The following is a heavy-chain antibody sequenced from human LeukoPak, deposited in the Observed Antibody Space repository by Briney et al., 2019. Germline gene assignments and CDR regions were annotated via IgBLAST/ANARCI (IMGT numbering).Heavy chain of an antibody. CDR2: IYSGGST. V-gene: IGHV3-53*05. CDR3: ARAGVLEWSLSDAFDI. CDR1: GFTVSSNY. J-gene: IGHJ3*02. Sequence: GGSLRLSCAASGFTVSSNYMRWVRQAPGKGLESVSVIYSGGSTYYADSVKGRFTISRDNSKNTLYLQMNSLRAEDTAVYYCARAGVLEWSLSDAFDIWGQGTMVTVSS. D-gene: IGHD3-3*01.